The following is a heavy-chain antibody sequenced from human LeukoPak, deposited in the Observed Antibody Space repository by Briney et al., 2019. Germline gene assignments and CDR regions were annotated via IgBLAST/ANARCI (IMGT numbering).Heavy chain of an antibody. CDR3: ARIPLVWSSPKGAFDI. J-gene: IGHJ3*02. CDR1: GGSISSSNW. D-gene: IGHD3-10*01. CDR2: IYHSGST. V-gene: IGHV4-4*02. Sequence: SETLSLTCAVSGGSISSSNWWSWVRQPPGKGLDWIGEIYHSGSTNYNPSLKSRVTISVDKSKNQFSLKVSSVTAADTAVYYCARIPLVWSSPKGAFDIWRQGTMVTVSS.